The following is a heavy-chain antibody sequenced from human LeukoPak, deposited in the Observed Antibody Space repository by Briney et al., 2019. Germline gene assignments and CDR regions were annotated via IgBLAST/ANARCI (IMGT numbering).Heavy chain of an antibody. D-gene: IGHD2-15*01. Sequence: PGGSLRLSCAASGFTLSDYGMHWVRQAPGKGLEWVAFIRNDGSNEYYPDSVKGRFTISRDNSRNMLYLQMNSLRPEDTAVYYCAEGGSASHNWFDPWGQGTLVTVSS. V-gene: IGHV3-30*02. CDR1: GFTLSDYG. CDR2: IRNDGSNE. J-gene: IGHJ5*02. CDR3: AEGGSASHNWFDP.